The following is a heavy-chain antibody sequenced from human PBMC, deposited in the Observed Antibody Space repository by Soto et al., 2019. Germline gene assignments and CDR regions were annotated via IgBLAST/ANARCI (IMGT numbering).Heavy chain of an antibody. V-gene: IGHV1-18*01. CDR2: ISAYNGNT. Sequence: GASVKVSCKASGYTFTSYGISWVRQAPGQGLEWMGWISAYNGNTNYAQKLQGRVTMATDTSTSTAYMELRSLRSDDTAVYYCARDGEWFGELSSPMDVWGKGTTVTVSS. CDR3: ARDGEWFGELSSPMDV. J-gene: IGHJ6*04. D-gene: IGHD3-10*01. CDR1: GYTFTSYG.